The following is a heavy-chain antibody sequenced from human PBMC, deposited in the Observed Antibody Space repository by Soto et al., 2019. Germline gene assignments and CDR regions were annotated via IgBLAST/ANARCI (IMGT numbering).Heavy chain of an antibody. CDR1: GGTFNSYL. CDR3: ARGLDQPPVGLYFDT. CDR2: IIPAFGTA. D-gene: IGHD2-2*01. J-gene: IGHJ4*02. V-gene: IGHV1-69*06. Sequence: QVQLVQSGAEVKNPGSSVKVSCQTSGGTFNSYLIDWVRQAPGQGLEWMGGIIPAFGTAKYAQKFQGRVTITADKSTTTAYMELRTLTSDDTAVYYCARGLDQPPVGLYFDTWGQGTLVTGSS.